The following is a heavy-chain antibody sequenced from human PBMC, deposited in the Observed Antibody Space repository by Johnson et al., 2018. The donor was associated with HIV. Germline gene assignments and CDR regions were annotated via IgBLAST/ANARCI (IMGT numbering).Heavy chain of an antibody. D-gene: IGHD4-17*01. V-gene: IGHV3-53*02. CDR3: ARESTPGGGDYVGYGLDI. Sequence: GQLVETGGGLIQPGGSLRLSCAASGFTVSSNYMSWVRQAPGKGLEWVSVIYSGGSTYYADSVKGRFTISRDNSKNTLYLQMNSLRAEDTAVYYCARESTPGGGDYVGYGLDIWGQGTMVTVSS. CDR2: IYSGGST. CDR1: GFTVSSNY. J-gene: IGHJ3*02.